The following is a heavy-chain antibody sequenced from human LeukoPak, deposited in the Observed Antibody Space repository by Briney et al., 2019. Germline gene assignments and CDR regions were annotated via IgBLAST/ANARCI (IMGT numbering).Heavy chain of an antibody. J-gene: IGHJ4*02. CDR3: STDLDSGSYFDY. CDR1: GFTFSNAW. CDR2: IKSKTDGGTT. D-gene: IGHD1-26*01. Sequence: GGSLRLSCAASGFTFSNAWMNWVRQAPGKGLEWVGRIKSKTDGGTTDYAAPVKGRFTISRDDSTNSLYLQMNSLKTEDTAVYYCSTDLDSGSYFDYWGQGTLVTVSS. V-gene: IGHV3-15*01.